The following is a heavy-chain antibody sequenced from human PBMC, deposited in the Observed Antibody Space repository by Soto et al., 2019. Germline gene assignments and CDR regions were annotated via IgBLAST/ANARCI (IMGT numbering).Heavy chain of an antibody. CDR3: ARDLIAAADYYYYGMDV. CDR1: GDSVSSNSTA. V-gene: IGHV6-1*01. Sequence: SQTLSLTCAISGDSVSSNSTAWNWIRQSPSRGLEWLGRTYYRSKWYNDYAVSVKSRITINPDTSKNQFSLQLNSVTPEDTAVYYCARDLIAAADYYYYGMDVWGQGTTVTVSS. CDR2: TYYRSKWYN. J-gene: IGHJ6*02. D-gene: IGHD6-13*01.